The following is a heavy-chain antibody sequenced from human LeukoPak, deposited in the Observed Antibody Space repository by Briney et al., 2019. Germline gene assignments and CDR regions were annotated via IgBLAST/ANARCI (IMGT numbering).Heavy chain of an antibody. V-gene: IGHV4-61*01. CDR1: GGSVSSGSYY. CDR3: ARGGTTVTPGLLWFDP. CDR2: VYYNGTP. J-gene: IGHJ5*02. D-gene: IGHD4-17*01. Sequence: SETLSLTCNVSGGSVSSGSYYWSWIRQPPGKGLEWIGHVYYNGTPRHNPHFKSRVTISIDTSKKQFSLKLSSVTAADTAVYYCARGGTTVTPGLLWFDPWGQGTLVTVSS.